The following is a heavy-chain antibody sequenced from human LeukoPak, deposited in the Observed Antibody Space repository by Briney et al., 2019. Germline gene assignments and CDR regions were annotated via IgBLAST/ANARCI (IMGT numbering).Heavy chain of an antibody. J-gene: IGHJ3*02. CDR3: ARIRDGYNDTYDI. CDR1: GYTFTNYY. CDR2: INPGGGNT. Sequence: ASVKVSCKASGYTFTNYYIHWVRQAPGQGLEWMGLINPGGGNTNYAQNFQGRVTMTRDTSASTVYMELSSLRSEDTAIYYCARIRDGYNDTYDIWGQGTVVTVPS. V-gene: IGHV1-46*01. D-gene: IGHD5-24*01.